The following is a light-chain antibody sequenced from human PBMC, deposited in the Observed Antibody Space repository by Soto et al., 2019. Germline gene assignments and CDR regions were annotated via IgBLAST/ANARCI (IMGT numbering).Light chain of an antibody. CDR2: DVN. Sequence: QSALTQPASVSGSPGQSITIYCTGTSSDVGAYNYVSWYQQHPGKAPKLVICDVNYRPSGGSNRFSGSKSGNTASLTISGLQAEDEADYYCGSYTTSSSVVFGGGTKLTFL. CDR3: GSYTTSSSVV. V-gene: IGLV2-14*01. CDR1: SSDVGAYNY. J-gene: IGLJ2*01.